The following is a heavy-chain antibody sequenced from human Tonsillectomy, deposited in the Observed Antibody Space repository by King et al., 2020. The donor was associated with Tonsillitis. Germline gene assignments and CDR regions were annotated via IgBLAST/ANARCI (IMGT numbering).Heavy chain of an antibody. CDR2: IKQDGSER. D-gene: IGHD4-23*01. V-gene: IGHV3-7*01. CDR3: AYGDNCDY. CDR1: GFTFSSSW. J-gene: IGHJ4*02. Sequence: VQLVESGGGFVQPGGSLRLSCAASGFTFSSSWMSWVRQAPGKGLEWVANIKQDGSERYYVDSVKGRFTISRDNAKNSLYLQMNSLRAEDTAVYYCAYGDNCDYWGQGTLVTVSS.